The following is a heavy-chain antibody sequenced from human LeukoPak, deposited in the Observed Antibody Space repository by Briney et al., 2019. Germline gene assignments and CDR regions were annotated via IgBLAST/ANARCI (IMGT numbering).Heavy chain of an antibody. CDR2: IKQDGSEK. Sequence: GGSLRLSCAASGFTFSSYWMSWVRQAPGKGLEWEANIKQDGSEKYYVDSVKGRFTISRDNAKNSLYLQMNSLRAEDTAVYYCASPYNWNDAAAFDIWGQGTMVTVSS. CDR1: GFTFSSYW. V-gene: IGHV3-7*01. CDR3: ASPYNWNDAAAFDI. D-gene: IGHD1-20*01. J-gene: IGHJ3*02.